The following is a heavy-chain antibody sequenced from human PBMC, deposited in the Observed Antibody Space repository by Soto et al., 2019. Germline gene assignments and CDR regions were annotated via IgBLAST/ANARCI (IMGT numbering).Heavy chain of an antibody. D-gene: IGHD6-13*01. Sequence: GGSLRLSCAASGFTVSSNYMSWVRQAPGKGLEWVSVIYSGGSTYYADSVKGRFTISRDNSKNTLYLQMNSLRAEDTAVYYCASQDGIAAAGTAFDIWGQGPMVTVSS. V-gene: IGHV3-53*01. CDR2: IYSGGST. CDR3: ASQDGIAAAGTAFDI. J-gene: IGHJ3*02. CDR1: GFTVSSNY.